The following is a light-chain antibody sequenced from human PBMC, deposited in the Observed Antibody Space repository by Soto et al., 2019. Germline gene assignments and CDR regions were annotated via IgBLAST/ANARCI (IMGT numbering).Light chain of an antibody. CDR3: SSYTVISTYV. CDR1: SSDVGGYNY. Sequence: QSVLTRPASVSGSPGQSITISCTGTSSDVGGYNYVSWYQQHPGKAPKLMIYEVTNRPSGVSTRFSGSKSGNTASLIISGLQAEDEADYYCSSYTVISTYVFGTGTKVTVL. J-gene: IGLJ1*01. V-gene: IGLV2-14*01. CDR2: EVT.